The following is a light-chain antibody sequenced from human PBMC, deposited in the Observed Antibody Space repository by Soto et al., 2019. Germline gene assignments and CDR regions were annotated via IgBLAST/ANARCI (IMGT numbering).Light chain of an antibody. V-gene: IGKV1-9*01. J-gene: IGKJ5*01. CDR2: AAS. Sequence: DIQLTQSPSFLSASLGDRVTITCRASQGIRSFLAWYQQKPGKVPKLLIYAASTVQGGVPSRFSGSGSGTQFTLTISSLQPEDVATYYCQQIHTYPITFGQGTRLE. CDR1: QGIRSF. CDR3: QQIHTYPIT.